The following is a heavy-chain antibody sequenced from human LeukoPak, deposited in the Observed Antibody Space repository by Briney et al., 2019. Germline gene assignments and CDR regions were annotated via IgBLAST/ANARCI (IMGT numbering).Heavy chain of an antibody. V-gene: IGHV4-61*02. CDR2: IYTSGST. Sequence: SETLSLTCTVSGGSISSGSYYWSWIRQPAGKGLEWIGRIYTSGSTNYNPSLKSRVTISVDTSKNQFSLKLSSVTAADTAVYYCAREEATYYYYMDVWGKGTTVTVSS. CDR1: GGSISSGSYY. CDR3: AREEATYYYYMDV. J-gene: IGHJ6*03.